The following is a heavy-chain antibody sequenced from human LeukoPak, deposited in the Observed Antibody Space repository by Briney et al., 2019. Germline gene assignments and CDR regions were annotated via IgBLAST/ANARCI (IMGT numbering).Heavy chain of an antibody. CDR3: ARPRFSSGWHHDAFDI. J-gene: IGHJ3*02. CDR1: TFSSYA. V-gene: IGHV4-39*01. Sequence: TFSSYAMSWVRQAPGKGLEWIGSIYYSGSTYYNPSLKSRVTISVDTSKNQFSLKLSSVTAADTAVYYCARPRFSSGWHHDAFDIWGQGTMVTVSS. CDR2: IYYSGST. D-gene: IGHD6-19*01.